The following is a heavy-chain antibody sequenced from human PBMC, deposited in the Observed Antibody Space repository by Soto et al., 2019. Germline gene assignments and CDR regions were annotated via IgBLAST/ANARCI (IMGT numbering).Heavy chain of an antibody. J-gene: IGHJ6*02. CDR1: GGSISSYY. V-gene: IGHV4-59*01. CDR3: ARGHSGSYRTGEGYYYGMDV. Sequence: QVQLQESGPGLVKPSETLSLTCTVSGGSISSYYWSWIRQPPGKGLEWIGYIYYSGSTNYNPSLKGRVPISVDTSKNQFSMKLSSVTAADTAVYYCARGHSGSYRTGEGYYYGMDVWGQGTTVTVSS. CDR2: IYYSGST. D-gene: IGHD1-26*01.